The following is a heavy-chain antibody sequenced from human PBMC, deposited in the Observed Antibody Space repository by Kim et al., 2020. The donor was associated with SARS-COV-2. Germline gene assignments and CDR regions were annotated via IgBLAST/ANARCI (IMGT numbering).Heavy chain of an antibody. CDR1: GFTFNNYA. V-gene: IGHV3-23*01. Sequence: GGSLRLSCVASGFTFNNYAMTWVRQAPGLGLEWVSAISAGGGGIYYADSVKGRFTISRDNSKNMLYLQMNSLRAEDTAVYYCAKTSATSCISTTCYAPFDYWGQGTLVTVSS. D-gene: IGHD2-2*01. CDR2: ISAGGGGI. J-gene: IGHJ4*02. CDR3: AKTSATSCISTTCYAPFDY.